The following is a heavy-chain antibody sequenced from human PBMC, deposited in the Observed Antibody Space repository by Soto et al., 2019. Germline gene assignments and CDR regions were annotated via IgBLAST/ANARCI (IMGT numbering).Heavy chain of an antibody. D-gene: IGHD1-26*01. J-gene: IGHJ3*02. Sequence: SETLSLTCAVSGGSISSGGYSWSWIRQPPGKGLEWIGYIYHSGSTYYNPSLKSRVTISVDRSKNQFSLKLSSVTAADTAVYYCARVGYSGSYYLTNAFDIWGQGTMVTVSS. CDR2: IYHSGST. V-gene: IGHV4-30-2*01. CDR1: GGSISSGGYS. CDR3: ARVGYSGSYYLTNAFDI.